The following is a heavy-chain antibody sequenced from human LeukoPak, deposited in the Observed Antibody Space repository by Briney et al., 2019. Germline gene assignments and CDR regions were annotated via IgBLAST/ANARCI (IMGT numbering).Heavy chain of an antibody. V-gene: IGHV1-46*01. CDR1: GYTFTSYY. D-gene: IGHD3-16*02. J-gene: IGHJ6*02. Sequence: ASVKVSCNASGYTFTSYYMHWVRQAPGQGLEWMGIINPSGGSTSYAQKFQGRVTMTRDTSTSTVYMELSSLRSEDTAVYYCARDLTKIVYGMDVWGQGTTVTVSS. CDR3: ARDLTKIVYGMDV. CDR2: INPSGGST.